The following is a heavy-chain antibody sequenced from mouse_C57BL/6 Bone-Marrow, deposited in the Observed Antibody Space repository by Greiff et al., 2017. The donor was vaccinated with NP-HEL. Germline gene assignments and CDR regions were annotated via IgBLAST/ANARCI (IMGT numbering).Heavy chain of an antibody. CDR1: GYTFTGYW. D-gene: IGHD2-4*01. V-gene: IGHV1-9*01. J-gene: IGHJ1*03. CDR2: ILPGSGST. CDR3: ASGYDYDVDWYFDV. Sequence: QVQLKESGAELMKPGASVKLSCKATGYTFTGYWIEWVKQRPGHGLEWIGEILPGSGSTTYNEKFKGKATFTADTSSNTAYMQLSSLTTEDSAIYYCASGYDYDVDWYFDVWGTGTTVTVSS.